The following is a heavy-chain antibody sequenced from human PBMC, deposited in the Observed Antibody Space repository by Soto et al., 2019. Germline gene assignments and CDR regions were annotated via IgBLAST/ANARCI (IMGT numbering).Heavy chain of an antibody. V-gene: IGHV4-61*01. Sequence: PXGILSLTFSVSGDSFSSGFDYGTWIRQSPVKGLEWIGNIYYSGSTEYNPSLTSRVTISFDMSKNQLSLTLTSVTAADSAVYFCERPRGHTSGVFERWGQGTTVTVSS. J-gene: IGHJ6*02. CDR3: ERPRGHTSGVFER. CDR1: GDSFSSGFDY. CDR2: IYYSGST. D-gene: IGHD3-10*01.